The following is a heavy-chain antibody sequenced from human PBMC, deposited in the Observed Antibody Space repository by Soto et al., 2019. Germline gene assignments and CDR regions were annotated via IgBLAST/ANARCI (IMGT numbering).Heavy chain of an antibody. V-gene: IGHV4-39*01. J-gene: IGHJ6*02. CDR1: GGSISSSIYY. CDR3: ARHRNYYYYGMDV. CDR2: IYYSGST. Sequence: QLQLQESGPGLVKPSETLSLTCTVSGGSISSSIYYWGWIRQPPGKGLEWIGSIYYSGSTYHNPSLKSRVTISVDTSKNQFSLNLSSVTAADTAVYYCARHRNYYYYGMDVWGQGTTVTVSS.